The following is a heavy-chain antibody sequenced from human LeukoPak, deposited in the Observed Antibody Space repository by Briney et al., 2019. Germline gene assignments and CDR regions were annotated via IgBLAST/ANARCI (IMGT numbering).Heavy chain of an antibody. V-gene: IGHV4-59*01. J-gene: IGHJ4*02. D-gene: IGHD1-26*01. Sequence: SETLSLTCAVYGGSFSGYYWSWIRQPPGKGLEWIGYVYYSGSTNYNPSLKSRVTISVDTSKNQFSLKLSSVTAADTAVYYCASTPRRGGSLNYWGQGTLVTVSS. CDR3: ASTPRRGGSLNY. CDR1: GGSFSGYY. CDR2: VYYSGST.